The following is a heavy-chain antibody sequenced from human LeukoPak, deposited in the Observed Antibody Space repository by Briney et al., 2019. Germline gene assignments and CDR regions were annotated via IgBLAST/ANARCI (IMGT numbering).Heavy chain of an antibody. CDR1: GFTFSSYN. D-gene: IGHD6-13*01. CDR3: TRGSRQLGL. CDR2: INQDGSEK. J-gene: IGHJ4*02. Sequence: GGSLRLSCAASGFTFSSYNMSWVRQAPGKGLEWVANINQDGSEKYYVDSVKGRFTISRDNAKNSLYLQMNSLTAEDTAVYYCTRGSRQLGLWGQGTLVTVSS. V-gene: IGHV3-7*03.